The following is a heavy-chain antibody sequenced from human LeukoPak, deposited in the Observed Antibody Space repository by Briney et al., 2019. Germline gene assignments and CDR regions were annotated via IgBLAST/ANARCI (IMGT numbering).Heavy chain of an antibody. CDR2: IYYSGST. D-gene: IGHD6-19*01. V-gene: IGHV4-59*01. CDR1: GGSISSYY. Sequence: SETLSLTCTVSGGSISSYYWSWIRQPPGKGLEWIGYIYYSGSTNYNPSLKSRVTISLDTSKNQFSLKLSSVTAAETAVYYCARERGSGWYRGAFDIWGQGTMVTVSS. CDR3: ARERGSGWYRGAFDI. J-gene: IGHJ3*02.